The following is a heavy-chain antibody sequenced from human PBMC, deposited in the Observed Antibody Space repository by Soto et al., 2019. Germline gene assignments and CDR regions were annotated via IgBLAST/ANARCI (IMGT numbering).Heavy chain of an antibody. CDR3: ARAAILEWLLPSPPPYFEF. J-gene: IGHJ4*02. V-gene: IGHV1-3*01. D-gene: IGHD3-3*01. CDR2: INAGNGNT. Sequence: ASVKVSCKASGYTFTSYAMHWVRQAPGQRLEWMGWINAGNGNTKYSQKFQGRVTITRDTSASTAYMELSSLRSEDTAVYYCARAAILEWLLPSPPPYFEFSGQGTLVTVSS. CDR1: GYTFTSYA.